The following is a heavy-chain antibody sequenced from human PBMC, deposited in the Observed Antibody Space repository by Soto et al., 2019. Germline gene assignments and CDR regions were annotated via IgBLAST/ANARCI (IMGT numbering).Heavy chain of an antibody. D-gene: IGHD6-19*01. CDR3: AKEGHTSGRCGCFNI. V-gene: IGHV3-30*18. CDR1: GFTLSSSV. CDR2: ISVDGRND. J-gene: IGHJ3*02. Sequence: PGGSLRLSCAASGFTLSSSVMHWVRQAPGKRLEWLSVISVDGRNDLHAGAVKGRFTISRDISKNMVYLQMNDLRPDDTAMYFCAKEGHTSGRCGCFNIWGQGTMVTVSS.